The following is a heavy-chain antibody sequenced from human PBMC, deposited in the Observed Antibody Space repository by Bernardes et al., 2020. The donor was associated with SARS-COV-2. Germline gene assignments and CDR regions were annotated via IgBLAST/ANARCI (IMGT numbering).Heavy chain of an antibody. Sequence: ASVKVSCKASGYTFIGYYMHWLRQAPGQGPEWLGRINPKSGDTIYAQNFEGRVTMTSDTSITTVYMELTSLTSDDTAVYYCARVTPNCNGDCPRPFDYWGQGTLVTVSS. CDR2: INPKSGDT. J-gene: IGHJ4*02. D-gene: IGHD2-21*02. V-gene: IGHV1-2*02. CDR3: ARVTPNCNGDCPRPFDY. CDR1: GYTFIGYY.